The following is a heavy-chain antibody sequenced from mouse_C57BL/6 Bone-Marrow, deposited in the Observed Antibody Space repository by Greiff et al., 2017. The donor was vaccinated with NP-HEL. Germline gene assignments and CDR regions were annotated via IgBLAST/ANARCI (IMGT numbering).Heavy chain of an antibody. CDR2: ISSGGDYI. V-gene: IGHV5-9-1*02. Sequence: EVHLVESGEGLVKPGGSLKLSCAASGFTFSSYAMSWVRQTPEKRLEWVAYISSGGDYIYYADTVKGRFTISRDNARNTLYLQMSSLKSEDTAMYYCTRGLITTVVAYYFDYWGQGTTLTVSS. J-gene: IGHJ2*01. D-gene: IGHD1-1*01. CDR1: GFTFSSYA. CDR3: TRGLITTVVAYYFDY.